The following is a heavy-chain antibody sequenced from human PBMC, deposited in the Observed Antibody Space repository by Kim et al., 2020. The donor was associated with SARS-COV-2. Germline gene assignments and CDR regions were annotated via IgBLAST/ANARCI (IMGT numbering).Heavy chain of an antibody. CDR3: ARARVLLYYCSSTSCHFYFDY. D-gene: IGHD2-2*01. J-gene: IGHJ4*02. V-gene: IGHV4-30-4*01. Sequence: SETLSLTCTVSGGSISSGDYYWSWIRQPPGKGLEWIGYIYYSGSTYYNPSLKSRVTISVDTSKNQFSLKLSSVTAADTAVYYCARARVLLYYCSSTSCHFYFDYWGQGTLVTVSS. CDR1: GGSISSGDYY. CDR2: IYYSGST.